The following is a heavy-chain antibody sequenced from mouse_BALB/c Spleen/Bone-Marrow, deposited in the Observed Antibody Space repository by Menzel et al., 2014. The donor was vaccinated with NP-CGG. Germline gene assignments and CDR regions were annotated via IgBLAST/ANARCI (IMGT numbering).Heavy chain of an antibody. D-gene: IGHD2-12*01. CDR3: ARQPLRRVCGMDY. J-gene: IGHJ4*01. V-gene: IGHV5-6*01. CDR2: ISSGGSYT. Sequence: EVHLVESGGDLVKPGGSLKLSCAASGFTFSSSGMSWVRQTPDKRLEWVATISSGGSYTYYPARVKGRFPISRDNAKNTLYLQMSSLKSEDTAMYDCARQPLRRVCGMDYWGQGTSVTVSS. CDR1: GFTFSSSG.